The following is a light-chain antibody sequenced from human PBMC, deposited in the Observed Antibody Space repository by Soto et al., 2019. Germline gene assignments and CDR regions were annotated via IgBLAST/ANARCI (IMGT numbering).Light chain of an antibody. CDR3: QQYNSYSPLWT. J-gene: IGKJ1*01. CDR1: QSISSW. Sequence: DIQMTQSPSTLSASVGDRVTITCRASQSISSWLAWYQQKPGKAPKLLIYDASSLESGVPSRFSGSGSGTGFTLTISSLQPDDFATYYCQQYNSYSPLWTFGQGTKVEIK. V-gene: IGKV1-5*01. CDR2: DAS.